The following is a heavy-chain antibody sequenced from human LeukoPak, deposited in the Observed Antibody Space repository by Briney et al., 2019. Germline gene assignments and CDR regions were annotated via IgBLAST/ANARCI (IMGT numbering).Heavy chain of an antibody. CDR2: ISSSGSTI. CDR3: ARGPSGLYDFWGGPHDY. CDR1: GFTFSSYE. D-gene: IGHD3-3*01. V-gene: IGHV3-48*03. Sequence: GGTLRLSCAASGFTFSSYEMNWVRQAPGKGLEWISCISSSGSTIYYAASVKGRFTISRDNAKNSLYLQMNSLRAEYTAVYYCARGPSGLYDFWGGPHDYWGQGTLVTVSS. J-gene: IGHJ4*02.